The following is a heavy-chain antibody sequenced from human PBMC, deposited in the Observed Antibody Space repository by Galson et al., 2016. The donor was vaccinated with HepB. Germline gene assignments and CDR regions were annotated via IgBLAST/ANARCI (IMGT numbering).Heavy chain of an antibody. CDR3: ARVATSYYWYFDL. CDR2: IYYSGST. Sequence: TLSLTCTVSGGSISSGGYYWSWIRQHPGKVLEWIGYIYYSGSTYYNPSLKSRVTISVDTSKNQFSLKLSSVTAADTAVYYCARVATSYYWYFDLWGRGTLVTVSS. J-gene: IGHJ2*01. CDR1: GGSISSGGYY. V-gene: IGHV4-31*03. D-gene: IGHD5-12*01.